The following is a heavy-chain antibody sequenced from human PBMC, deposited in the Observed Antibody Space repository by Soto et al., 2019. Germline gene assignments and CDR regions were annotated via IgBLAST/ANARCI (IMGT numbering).Heavy chain of an antibody. Sequence: SETLSLTCTVSGGSISSYYWSWIRQPPGKGLEWIGYISYSGSTGYNPSLKSRVTISVDTSKNQFSLKLSSVTAADTAVYYCARVSYDYYDRTGYYYGTFDHWGQGTLVTVSS. D-gene: IGHD3-22*01. V-gene: IGHV4-59*01. CDR2: ISYSGST. CDR3: ARVSYDYYDRTGYYYGTFDH. CDR1: GGSISSYY. J-gene: IGHJ4*02.